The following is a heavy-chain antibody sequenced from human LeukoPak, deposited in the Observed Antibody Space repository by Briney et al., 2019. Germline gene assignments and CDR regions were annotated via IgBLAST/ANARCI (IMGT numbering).Heavy chain of an antibody. CDR1: GGTFSSYA. CDR2: IIPIFGTA. CDR3: ARGYPRREYYYYYYMDV. Sequence: SVKVSCKASGGTFSSYAISWVRQAPGQGLEWMGGIIPIFGTANYAQKFQGRVTITTDESTSTAYMELSSLRSEDTAVYYCARGYPRREYYYYYYMDVWGKGTTVTVSS. D-gene: IGHD5-18*01. V-gene: IGHV1-69*05. J-gene: IGHJ6*03.